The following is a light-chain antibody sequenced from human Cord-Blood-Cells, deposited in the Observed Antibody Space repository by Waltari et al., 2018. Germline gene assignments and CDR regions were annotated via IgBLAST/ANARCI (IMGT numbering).Light chain of an antibody. CDR3: SSYTSSSTWV. Sequence: QSALTQPASVSGSPGXSXTXXXPGTXSDXGDYNYDSWYQQHPGKAPKLMIYEASNRPSVVSNRFSGSKSGNTASLTISGLQAEDEADYYCSSYTSSSTWVFGGGTKLTVL. CDR1: XSDXGDYNY. J-gene: IGLJ3*02. V-gene: IGLV2-14*01. CDR2: EAS.